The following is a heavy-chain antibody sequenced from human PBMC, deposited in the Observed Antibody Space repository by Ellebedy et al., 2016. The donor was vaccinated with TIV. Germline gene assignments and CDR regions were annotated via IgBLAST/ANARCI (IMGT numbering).Heavy chain of an antibody. V-gene: IGHV3-7*01. CDR2: IKQDRRDK. CDR1: GSTFSSYW. CDR3: ARRYCTISRCFAASWASLDM. D-gene: IGHD2-2*01. Sequence: GESLKISCADSGSTFSSYWMTWVRQPPGKGLEWVANIKQDRRDKYYVDSVRGRFTISRDNAKNSLYLQMNSLTVEDTAVYYCARRYCTISRCFAASWASLDMWGQGTMVTVSS. J-gene: IGHJ3*02.